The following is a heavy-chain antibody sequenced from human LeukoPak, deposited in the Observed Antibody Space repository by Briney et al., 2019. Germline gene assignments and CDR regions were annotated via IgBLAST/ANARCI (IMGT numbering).Heavy chain of an antibody. J-gene: IGHJ3*02. Sequence: SGGSLRLSCAASGFTFKSYDMHWVRQAAGEGPEWVSAINTAGDTYYQGSVKGRFTFSREHAKNSLYLQMNSLRAGDTAVYYCAKDLVRWIVATIFAAFDIWGQGTMVTVSS. V-gene: IGHV3-13*01. D-gene: IGHD5-12*01. CDR2: INTAGDT. CDR3: AKDLVRWIVATIFAAFDI. CDR1: GFTFKSYD.